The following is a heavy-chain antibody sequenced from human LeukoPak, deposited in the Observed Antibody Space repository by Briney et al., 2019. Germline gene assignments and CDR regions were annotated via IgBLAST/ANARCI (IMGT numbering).Heavy chain of an antibody. CDR2: ISYDGSNK. D-gene: IGHD6-13*01. CDR3: AKDYHYLIAPIPVFDH. Sequence: GGSLRLSCAASGFTFSSYGMHWVRQAPGKGLEWVAVISYDGSNKYYADSVKGRFTISRDNSKNTLYLQMNSLRAEDTAVYYCAKDYHYLIAPIPVFDHWGQGTLVTVSS. J-gene: IGHJ4*02. CDR1: GFTFSSYG. V-gene: IGHV3-30*18.